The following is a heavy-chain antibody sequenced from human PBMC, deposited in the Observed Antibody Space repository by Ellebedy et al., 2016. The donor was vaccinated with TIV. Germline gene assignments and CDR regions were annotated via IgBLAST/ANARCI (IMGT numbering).Heavy chain of an antibody. CDR2: IYYGGST. CDR1: GDSIRSYY. Sequence: MPSETLSLTCTVSGDSIRSYYWSWIRQPPGKGLEWIGYIYYGGSTNYNPSLKSRVTISIDTSKNQFSLKLSSVTAADTAVYYCARREGYYGSGSYYANWGQGTLVTVSS. D-gene: IGHD3-10*01. CDR3: ARREGYYGSGSYYAN. J-gene: IGHJ4*02. V-gene: IGHV4-59*01.